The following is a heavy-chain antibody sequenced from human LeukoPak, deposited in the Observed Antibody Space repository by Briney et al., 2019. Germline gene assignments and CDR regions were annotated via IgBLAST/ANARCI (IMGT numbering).Heavy chain of an antibody. CDR1: GGSFSGYY. V-gene: IGHV4-34*01. D-gene: IGHD3-10*01. J-gene: IGHJ4*02. CDR2: INHSGST. CDR3: ARPSLLGYYGSGSYQNPFDY. Sequence: PSETLSLTCAVYGGSFSGYYWSWIRQPPGKGLEWIGEINHSGSTYYNPSLKSRVTISVDTSKNQFSLKLSSVTAADTAVYYCARPSLLGYYGSGSYQNPFDYWGQGTLVTVSS.